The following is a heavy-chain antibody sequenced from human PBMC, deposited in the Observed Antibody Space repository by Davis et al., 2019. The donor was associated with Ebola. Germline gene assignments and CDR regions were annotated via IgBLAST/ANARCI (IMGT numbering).Heavy chain of an antibody. D-gene: IGHD3-22*01. J-gene: IGHJ4*02. CDR3: TRDAGHYYDYDY. Sequence: PGGSLRLSCAASGFTFSRFWMSWVRQAPGKGLDWVARIKQDGSVKYYVDSVKGRFTVSRDNAENSLYLQMNSLRAEDTAVYYCTRDAGHYYDYDYWGQGTLVTVSS. CDR1: GFTFSRFW. V-gene: IGHV3-7*01. CDR2: IKQDGSVK.